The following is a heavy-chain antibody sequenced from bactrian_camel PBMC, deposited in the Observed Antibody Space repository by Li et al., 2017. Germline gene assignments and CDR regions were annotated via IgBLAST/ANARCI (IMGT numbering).Heavy chain of an antibody. CDR1: YTQSSYC. J-gene: IGHJ4*01. D-gene: IGHD1*01. CDR3: AANGPCRVIATRPMASEYDA. CDR2: MYTQGENK. V-gene: IGHV3S1*01. Sequence: VQLVESGGGSAQAGGSLVLSCEYTQSSYCMGWFRQAPGKEREGVASMYTQGENKYYAESVKGRFTISQNDAEDTEYLQMDNLKPEDTATYFCAANGPCRVIATRPMASEYDAWGQGTQVTVS.